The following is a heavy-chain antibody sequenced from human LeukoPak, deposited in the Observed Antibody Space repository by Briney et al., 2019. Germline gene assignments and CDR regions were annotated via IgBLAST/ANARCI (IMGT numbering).Heavy chain of an antibody. CDR2: ISAYNGNT. Sequence: ASVKVSCKASGYTFTSYGISWVRQAPGQGLEWMGWISAYNGNTNYAQKLQGRVTMTTDTSTSTAYMELRSLRSDDTAVYYCARERPTSPIVATIGPVGDFDYWGQGTLVTVSS. J-gene: IGHJ4*02. CDR3: ARERPTSPIVATIGPVGDFDY. CDR1: GYTFTSYG. V-gene: IGHV1-18*01. D-gene: IGHD5-12*01.